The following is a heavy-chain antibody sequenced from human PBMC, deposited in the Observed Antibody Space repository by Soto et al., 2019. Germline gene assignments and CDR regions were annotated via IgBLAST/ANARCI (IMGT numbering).Heavy chain of an antibody. CDR1: GGTISSSSW. V-gene: IGHV4-4*02. D-gene: IGHD3-10*01. CDR3: ASRPYGSGSYHFDY. CDR2: ISQSGSI. Sequence: SDTLSLTCVVAGGTISSSSWLNWVSKPPGKGLEWIGEISQSGSINYSPSLKSRAIISVDKSKNQFSLRLTSVTAADTAVYYCASRPYGSGSYHFDYWGHGTLVTVSS. J-gene: IGHJ4*01.